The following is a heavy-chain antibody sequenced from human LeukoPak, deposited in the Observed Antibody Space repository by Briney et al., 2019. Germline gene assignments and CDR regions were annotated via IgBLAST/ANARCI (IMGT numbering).Heavy chain of an antibody. CDR3: ARRADTLNGYSFDY. CDR1: GYTFTSYW. CDR2: IYPGDSDT. V-gene: IGHV5-51*01. D-gene: IGHD3-9*01. Sequence: GESLKISCKGSGYTFTSYWIGWVRQMPGKGLAWMGIIYPGDSDTRYSPSFQGQVTISADKSISTAYLQWSSLKASDTTMYYWARRADTLNGYSFDYWGQGTLVTVSS. J-gene: IGHJ4*02.